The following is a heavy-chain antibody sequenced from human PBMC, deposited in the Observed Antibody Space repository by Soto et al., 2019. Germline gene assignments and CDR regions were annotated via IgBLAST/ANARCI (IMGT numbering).Heavy chain of an antibody. Sequence: EVQLVESGGGLVQPGRSLRLSCAASGFTFDDYAMHWVRQAPGQGLEWVSGISWNSDSIGYADSVKGRFTISRDNAKNSLYLQMNSLRAEDTALYYCAKGGQLLAEGGGYWGQGTLVTVSS. J-gene: IGHJ4*02. CDR2: ISWNSDSI. CDR1: GFTFDDYA. CDR3: AKGGQLLAEGGGY. V-gene: IGHV3-9*01. D-gene: IGHD2-2*01.